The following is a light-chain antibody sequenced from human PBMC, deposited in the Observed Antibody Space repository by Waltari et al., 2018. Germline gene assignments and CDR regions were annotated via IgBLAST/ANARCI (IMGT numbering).Light chain of an antibody. J-gene: IGLJ2*01. Sequence: QSALTQPASVSGSPGQSLTSSCTGTSSDVRVSKLVSWYQQHPGKAPKLIIFEVNKRPSGISNRFSASKSGNTASLTISALQAEDEADYYCCSYAGSNTFVLFGGGTTLTVL. CDR1: SSDVRVSKL. CDR2: EVN. V-gene: IGLV2-23*02. CDR3: CSYAGSNTFVL.